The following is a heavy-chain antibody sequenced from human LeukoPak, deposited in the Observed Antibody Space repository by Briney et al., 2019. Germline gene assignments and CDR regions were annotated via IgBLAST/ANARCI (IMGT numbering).Heavy chain of an antibody. V-gene: IGHV3-23*01. Sequence: SGGSLRLSCAASGFTFNNYAMSWVRQAPGKGLEWVSTISGSDDNTYYADSVKGRFTISRDNAKNTLYLQMNSLRAEDTAVYYCARDPGYCSGGSCYELAPLDAFDIWGQGTMVTVSS. J-gene: IGHJ3*02. D-gene: IGHD2-15*01. CDR1: GFTFNNYA. CDR2: ISGSDDNT. CDR3: ARDPGYCSGGSCYELAPLDAFDI.